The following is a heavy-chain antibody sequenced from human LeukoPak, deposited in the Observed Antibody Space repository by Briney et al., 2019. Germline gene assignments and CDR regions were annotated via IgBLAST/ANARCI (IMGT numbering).Heavy chain of an antibody. CDR2: IYSGGST. CDR3: ARDRDSGYFQKYGMDV. CDR1: GFTVSSNY. D-gene: IGHD3-22*01. V-gene: IGHV3-66*02. Sequence: GGSLRLSCAASGFTVSSNYMSWVRQAPGKGLEWDSVIYSGGSTYYADSVKGRFTISRDNSKNTLYLQMNSLRAEDTAVYYCARDRDSGYFQKYGMDVWGQGTAVTVSS. J-gene: IGHJ6*02.